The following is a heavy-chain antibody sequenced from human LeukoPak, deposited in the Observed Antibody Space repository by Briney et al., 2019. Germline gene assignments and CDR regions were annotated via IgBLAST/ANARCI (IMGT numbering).Heavy chain of an antibody. V-gene: IGHV1-69*05. CDR2: IIPIFGTA. CDR3: ARGSRGSPAAIRYYFDY. Sequence: ASVKVSCKASGGTFSSYAISWVRQAPGQGLEWMGGIIPIFGTANYAQKFQGRVTITTDESTSTAYMELSSLRSEDTAVYYCARGSRGSPAAIRYYFDYWGQGTLVTVSS. D-gene: IGHD2-2*02. CDR1: GGTFSSYA. J-gene: IGHJ4*02.